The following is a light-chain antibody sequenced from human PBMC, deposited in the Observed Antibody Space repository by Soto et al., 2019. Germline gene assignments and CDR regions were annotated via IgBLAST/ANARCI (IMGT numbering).Light chain of an antibody. CDR1: QSVSSN. Sequence: EIVMTQSPATLSVSPGERATLSCRASQSVSSNLAWYQQKPGQAPRLLIYGASTRATDIPARFSGSGSRTEFTLTISSLQSEDFAVYYCQQYNNWPRTFGQGTKLEIK. V-gene: IGKV3-15*01. CDR3: QQYNNWPRT. CDR2: GAS. J-gene: IGKJ2*01.